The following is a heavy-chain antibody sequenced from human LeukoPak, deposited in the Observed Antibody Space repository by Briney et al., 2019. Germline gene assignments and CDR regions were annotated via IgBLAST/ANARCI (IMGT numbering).Heavy chain of an antibody. CDR1: GFTFSSYA. J-gene: IGHJ3*02. CDR3: AREEDTTMVQRPPDAFGI. CDR2: ILHDGSNE. D-gene: IGHD5-18*01. V-gene: IGHV3-30*04. Sequence: GGSLRLSCAASGFTFSSYAMHWVRQAPGKGLEWVAFILHDGSNEYYADSVKGRFTISRDNSKNTLYLQVNSLRAEDTAVYYCAREEDTTMVQRPPDAFGIWGQGTMVTVSS.